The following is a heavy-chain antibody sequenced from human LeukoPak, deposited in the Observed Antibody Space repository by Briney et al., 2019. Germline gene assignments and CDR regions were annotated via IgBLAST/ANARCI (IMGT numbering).Heavy chain of an antibody. V-gene: IGHV1-18*01. Sequence: ASVKVSCKASGYTFSNYIISWVRQAPGQGPEWMGWISANNGDTVFAQTFQGRVTLTSDTSRSTTYMELRGLTSDDTAVYYCARERDTIWGTNNFLDYWGQGTLVIVSS. CDR2: ISANNGDT. CDR1: GYTFSNYI. D-gene: IGHD3-9*01. CDR3: ARERDTIWGTNNFLDY. J-gene: IGHJ4*02.